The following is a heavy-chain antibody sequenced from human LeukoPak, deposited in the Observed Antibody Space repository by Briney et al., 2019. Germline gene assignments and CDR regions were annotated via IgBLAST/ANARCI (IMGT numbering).Heavy chain of an antibody. V-gene: IGHV3-23*01. CDR1: GFTFSSYA. CDR3: AKDGGDYDIPASELIVRTPPDY. D-gene: IGHD3-9*01. Sequence: QSGGSLRLSCAASGFTFSSYAMSWVRQAPGKGLEWVSAISGSGGSTYYADSVKGRFTISRDNSKNTLYLQMNSLRAEDTAVYYCAKDGGDYDIPASELIVRTPPDYWGQGTLVTVSS. J-gene: IGHJ4*02. CDR2: ISGSGGST.